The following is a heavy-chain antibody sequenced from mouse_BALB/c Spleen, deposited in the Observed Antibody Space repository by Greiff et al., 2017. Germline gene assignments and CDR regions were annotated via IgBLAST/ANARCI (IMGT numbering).Heavy chain of an antibody. CDR1: GFTFSSYA. V-gene: IGHV5-9-3*01. J-gene: IGHJ2*01. D-gene: IGHD1-1*01. CDR2: ISSGGSYT. Sequence: VESGGGLVKPGGSLKLSCAASGFTFSSYAMSWVRQTPEKRLEWVATISSGGSYTYYPDSVKGRFTISRDNAKNTLYLQMSSLRSEDTAMYYCAREGENYYGSSYFDYWGQGTTLTVSS. CDR3: AREGENYYGSSYFDY.